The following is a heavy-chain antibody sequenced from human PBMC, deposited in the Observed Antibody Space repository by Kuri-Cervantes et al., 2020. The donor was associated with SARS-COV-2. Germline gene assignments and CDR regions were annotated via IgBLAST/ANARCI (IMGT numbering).Heavy chain of an antibody. V-gene: IGHV3-21*01. Sequence: LSLTCAASGFTFSSYSMNWVRQAPGKGLEWVSSISGSSSYIYYADSVKGRFTISRDNAKNSLYLQMNSLRAEDTAVYYCARVPSSSGFFDYWGQGTLVTVSS. CDR1: GFTFSSYS. CDR3: ARVPSSSGFFDY. CDR2: ISGSSSYI. J-gene: IGHJ4*02. D-gene: IGHD6-6*01.